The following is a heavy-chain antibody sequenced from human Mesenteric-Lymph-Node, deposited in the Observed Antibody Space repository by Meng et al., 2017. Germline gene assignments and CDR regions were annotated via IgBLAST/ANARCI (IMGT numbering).Heavy chain of an antibody. CDR3: TTVSSSSLGY. V-gene: IGHV3-11*01. Sequence: VVAGEALVQPAGSLTLVCAASGFSFSGYFMTWIRQGPGTGLEWLSYISKTGSITYHADSVKGRFSISRDNAKNSLYLQMNSLRPEDTAVYYCTTVSSSSLGYWGQGTLVTVSS. J-gene: IGHJ4*02. CDR1: GFSFSGYF. CDR2: ISKTGSIT. D-gene: IGHD6-6*01.